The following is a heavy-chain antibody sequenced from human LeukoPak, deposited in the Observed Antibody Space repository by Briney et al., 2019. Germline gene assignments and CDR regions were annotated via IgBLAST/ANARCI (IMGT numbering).Heavy chain of an antibody. CDR1: GGPISSYY. CDR2: IYYSGST. V-gene: IGHV4-59*01. Sequence: PSETLSLTCTVSGGPISSYYWSWIRQPPGKGLEWIGYIYYSGSTNYNPSLKSRVTISVDTSKNQFSLKLSSVTAADTAVYYCARGYCSSTSCSSGFDPWGQGTLVTVSS. CDR3: ARGYCSSTSCSSGFDP. D-gene: IGHD2-2*01. J-gene: IGHJ5*02.